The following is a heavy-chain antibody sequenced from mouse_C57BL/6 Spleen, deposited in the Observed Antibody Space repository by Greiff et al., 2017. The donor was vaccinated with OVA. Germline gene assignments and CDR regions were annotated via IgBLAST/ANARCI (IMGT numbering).Heavy chain of an antibody. CDR3: ARWDYGSSDY. CDR2: IHPNSGST. Sequence: LQPPGAELVKPGASVKLSCKASGYTFTSYWMHWVKQRPGQGLEWIGMIHPNSGSTNYNEKFKSKATLTVDKSSSTAYMQLSSLTSEDSAVYYCARWDYGSSDYWGQGTTLTVSS. J-gene: IGHJ2*01. CDR1: GYTFTSYW. V-gene: IGHV1-64*01. D-gene: IGHD1-1*01.